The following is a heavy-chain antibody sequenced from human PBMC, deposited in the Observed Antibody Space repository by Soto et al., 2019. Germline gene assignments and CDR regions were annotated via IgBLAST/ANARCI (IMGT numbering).Heavy chain of an antibody. Sequence: QVRLQESGPGLVKPSQTLSLTCTVSGGSISSGDHYWSWIRQPPGKGLEWIGYIYNTGSSYYNPSLKSLPAKSVDTAENQVSRKLSSVGAADTSWYYCARKPLASSYGMDLWGQGTTVTVSS. CDR1: GGSISSGDHY. V-gene: IGHV4-30-4*01. J-gene: IGHJ6*02. CDR2: IYNTGSS. CDR3: ARKPLASSYGMDL.